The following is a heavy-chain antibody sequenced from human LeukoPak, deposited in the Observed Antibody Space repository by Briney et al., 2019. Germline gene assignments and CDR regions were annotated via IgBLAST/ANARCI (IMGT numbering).Heavy chain of an antibody. CDR3: ATEWYYCLHA. Sequence: GGSLRLSCAGSGFTFSDTWMTWVRQAPGQGLEWVGRIKSKRAGGTTDYAAPVKGRFTISRDDSQNTLYLQMNSLQTEDTAVYYCATEWYYCLHAWGQGTMVTVSS. CDR2: IKSKRAGGTT. V-gene: IGHV3-15*01. CDR1: GFTFSDTW. D-gene: IGHD3-16*01. J-gene: IGHJ3*01.